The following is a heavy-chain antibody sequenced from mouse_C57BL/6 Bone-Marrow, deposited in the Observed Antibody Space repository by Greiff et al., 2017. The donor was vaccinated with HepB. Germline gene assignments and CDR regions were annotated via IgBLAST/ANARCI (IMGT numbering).Heavy chain of an antibody. CDR2: IDPANGNT. D-gene: IGHD1-1*01. CDR3: AQGIRGWYFDV. V-gene: IGHV14-3*01. CDR1: GFNIKNTY. J-gene: IGHJ1*03. Sequence: VHVKQSVAELVRPGASVKLSCTASGFNIKNTYMHWVKQRPEQGLEWIGRIDPANGNTKYAPKFQGKATITADTSSNTAYLQLSSLTSEDTASYYCAQGIRGWYFDVWGTGTTVTVSS.